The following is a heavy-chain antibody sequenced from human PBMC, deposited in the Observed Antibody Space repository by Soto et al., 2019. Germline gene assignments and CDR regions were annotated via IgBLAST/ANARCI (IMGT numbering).Heavy chain of an antibody. D-gene: IGHD5-18*01. CDR3: ARGHTANAAMVTGQFDY. J-gene: IGHJ4*02. CDR1: GFTFYNYA. CDR2: ISYDGSIK. V-gene: IGHV3-30-3*01. Sequence: QVQLVESGGGVVQPGTSLRLSCAASGFTFYNYALHWVRRALGKGLEWVAVISYDGSIKYYADSVKGRFTISRDNSKNTLYLQLNSPRTEDMGVYHCARGHTANAAMVTGQFDYWGQGTLVTVSS.